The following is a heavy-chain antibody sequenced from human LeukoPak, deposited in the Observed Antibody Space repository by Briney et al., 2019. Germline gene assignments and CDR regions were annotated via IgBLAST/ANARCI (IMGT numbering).Heavy chain of an antibody. Sequence: PGGSLRLSCSASGFTFTCCWMSWVRQTPGKGLEWVASIKQDGREKFYADSVKGRFTISRDNAKNSLYLQVNSLRAEDTAVYYCAGVPGVTRYFDSWGQGILVTVSS. V-gene: IGHV3-7*01. CDR2: IKQDGREK. CDR1: GFTFTCCW. CDR3: AGVPGVTRYFDS. D-gene: IGHD4-23*01. J-gene: IGHJ4*02.